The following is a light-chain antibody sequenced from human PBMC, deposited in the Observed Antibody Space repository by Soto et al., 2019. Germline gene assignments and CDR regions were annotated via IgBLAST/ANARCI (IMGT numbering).Light chain of an antibody. V-gene: IGLV6-57*04. J-gene: IGLJ2*01. CDR2: EGN. CDR3: QSYDSSTVV. Sequence: NFMLTQPHSVSESPGKTVTISCTRSSGSIASNYVQWYQQRPGSVPTTVIYEGNQRPSGVPDRFSGSTDGSSNSASLTISGLQTEDEDDYYCQSYDSSTVVFGGGTKVTVL. CDR1: SGSIASNY.